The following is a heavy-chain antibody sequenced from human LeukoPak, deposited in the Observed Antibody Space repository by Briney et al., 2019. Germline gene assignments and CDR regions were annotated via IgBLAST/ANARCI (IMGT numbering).Heavy chain of an antibody. CDR2: ISAYNGNT. V-gene: IGHV1-18*01. Sequence: ASVKASCKASGYTFTSYGISWVRQAPGQGLEWMGWISAYNGNTNYAQKLQGRVTMTTDTSTSTAYMELRSLRSDDTAVYYCARPYYDFWSGYYRASAPYYFDYWGQGTLVTVPS. J-gene: IGHJ4*02. D-gene: IGHD3-3*01. CDR1: GYTFTSYG. CDR3: ARPYYDFWSGYYRASAPYYFDY.